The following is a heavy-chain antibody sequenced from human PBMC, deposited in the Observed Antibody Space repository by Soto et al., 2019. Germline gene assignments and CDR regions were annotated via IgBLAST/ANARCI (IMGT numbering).Heavy chain of an antibody. CDR1: GFRFNSFA. CDR2: ISSSSGTI. Sequence: GGSLRLSCSTSGFRFNSFAIHWVRQAPGKGLEWVSYISSSSGTIYYADSVKGRFTISRDNAKNSLYLQMNSLRDEDTAVYYCASNNPEETDYWGQGTLVTVSS. CDR3: ASNNPEETDY. V-gene: IGHV3-48*02. J-gene: IGHJ4*02.